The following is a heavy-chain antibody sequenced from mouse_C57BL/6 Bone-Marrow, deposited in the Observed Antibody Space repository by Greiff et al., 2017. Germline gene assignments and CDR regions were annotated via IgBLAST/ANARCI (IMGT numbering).Heavy chain of an antibody. D-gene: IGHD2-3*01. Sequence: VQLQQSGAELARPGASVKLSCKASGYTFTSYGISWVKQRPGQGLEWIGEIYPRSGNTYYNEKFKGKATLTADKSSSTAYMELRSLTSEDSAVYFCASYDGYFYYFDYWGQGTTLTVSS. V-gene: IGHV1-81*01. CDR3: ASYDGYFYYFDY. J-gene: IGHJ2*01. CDR1: GYTFTSYG. CDR2: IYPRSGNT.